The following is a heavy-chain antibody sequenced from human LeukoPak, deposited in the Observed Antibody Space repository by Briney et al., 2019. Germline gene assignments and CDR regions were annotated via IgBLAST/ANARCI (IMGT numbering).Heavy chain of an antibody. CDR1: GYLLSELS. Sequence: ASVKVSCKVSGYLLSELSIHWVRQTAGKGLEWMAGFARGVDDTIYSENFQGRVTMTEDTSTDTAYMELSSLTFDDTAVYYCTTGMANDYAGNDYWGQGTLVTVSS. CDR3: TTGMANDYAGNDY. J-gene: IGHJ4*02. V-gene: IGHV1-24*01. D-gene: IGHD4-17*01. CDR2: FARGVDDT.